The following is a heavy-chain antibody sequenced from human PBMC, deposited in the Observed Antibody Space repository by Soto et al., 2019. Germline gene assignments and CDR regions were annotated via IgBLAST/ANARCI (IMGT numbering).Heavy chain of an antibody. CDR1: GYSFTSYW. J-gene: IGHJ6*02. CDR2: IYPGDSDT. V-gene: IGHV5-51*01. Sequence: GESLKISCKGSGYSFTSYWIGWVRQMPGKGLEWMGIIYPGDSDTRYSPSFQGQVTISADKSISTAYLQWSSLKASDTAMYYWARLKAGGGSYYYYGMDVWGQGTTVTVSS. CDR3: ARLKAGGGSYYYYGMDV. D-gene: IGHD2-15*01.